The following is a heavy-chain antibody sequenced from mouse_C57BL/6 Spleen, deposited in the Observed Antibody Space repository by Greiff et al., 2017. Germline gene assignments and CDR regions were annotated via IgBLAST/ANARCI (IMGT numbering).Heavy chain of an antibody. V-gene: IGHV1-55*01. D-gene: IGHD4-1*01. CDR1: GYTFTSYW. CDR3: AGRTGTAWFAY. Sequence: QVQLQQSGAELVKPGASVTMSCKASGYTFTSYWITWVKQRPGQGLEWIGDIYPGSGSTNYNEKFKSKATLTVDTSSSTAYMQLSSLTSEDSAVYYCAGRTGTAWFAYWGQGTLVTVSA. J-gene: IGHJ3*01. CDR2: IYPGSGST.